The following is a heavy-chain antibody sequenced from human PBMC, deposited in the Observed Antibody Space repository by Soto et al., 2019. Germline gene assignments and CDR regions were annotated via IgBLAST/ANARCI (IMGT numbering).Heavy chain of an antibody. V-gene: IGHV1-2*02. Sequence: ASVKVSCKASGYSFTGYSMHWVRQAPGQGLEWMGWINRNNDNTNYARKIQGRVTMIRDTSTSTAYMELRSLRSDDTAVYYCARDFHQDSSSWFDTFDIWGQGTMVTVSS. J-gene: IGHJ3*02. D-gene: IGHD6-13*01. CDR1: GYSFTGYS. CDR2: INRNNDNT. CDR3: ARDFHQDSSSWFDTFDI.